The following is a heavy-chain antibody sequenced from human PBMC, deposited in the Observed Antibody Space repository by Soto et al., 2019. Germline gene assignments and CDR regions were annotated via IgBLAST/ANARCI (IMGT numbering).Heavy chain of an antibody. Sequence: GETLKISCQGSGYSFASYWIGWARQMPEKDLEWMGIIYPGDSDTRYSPSFQGQVTISADKSLRTAYLQWTSLKASDTALYYCARTRSFTLGFYYDGMDVWGQGXTVTV. CDR2: IYPGDSDT. V-gene: IGHV5-51*01. CDR1: GYSFASYW. J-gene: IGHJ6*02. D-gene: IGHD6-6*01. CDR3: ARTRSFTLGFYYDGMDV.